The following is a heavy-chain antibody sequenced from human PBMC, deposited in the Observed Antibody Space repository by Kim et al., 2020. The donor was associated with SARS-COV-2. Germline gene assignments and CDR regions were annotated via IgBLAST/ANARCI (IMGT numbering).Heavy chain of an antibody. Sequence: GGSLRLSCAASGFSFSDYYMSWIRQAPGKGLEWVSFISSSGSAIYYADSVKGRFTISRDNAENSLFLQMNSLRAEDTAVYFCARDAGGSCSGGRCYWNWYFGLWGRGTLVTVSS. V-gene: IGHV3-11*01. J-gene: IGHJ2*01. CDR2: ISSSGSAI. CDR3: ARDAGGSCSGGRCYWNWYFGL. CDR1: GFSFSDYY. D-gene: IGHD2-15*01.